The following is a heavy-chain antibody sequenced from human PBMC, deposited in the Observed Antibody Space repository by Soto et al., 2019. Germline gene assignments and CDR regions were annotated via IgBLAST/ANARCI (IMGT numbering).Heavy chain of an antibody. V-gene: IGHV4-59*01. CDR1: GGSISSYY. J-gene: IGHJ4*02. Sequence: SETLSLTCTVSGGSISSYYWSWIRQPPGKGLEWIGYIYYSGSTNYNPSLKSRVTISVDTSKNQFSLKLSSVTAADTAVYYCARVGRGGSSRFDYWGQGTLVTVSS. CDR2: IYYSGST. CDR3: ARVGRGGSSRFDY. D-gene: IGHD6-6*01.